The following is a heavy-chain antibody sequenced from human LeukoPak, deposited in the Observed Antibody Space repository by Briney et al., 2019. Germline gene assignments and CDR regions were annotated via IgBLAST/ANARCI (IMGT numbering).Heavy chain of an antibody. Sequence: GGSLRLSCVASGFTLRSYVMNWVRQAPGKGLEWVSYISSSGSTIYYADSVKGRFTISRDNAKNSLYLQMNSLRAEDTAVYYCAELGITMIGGVWGKGTTVTISS. CDR3: AELGITMIGGV. D-gene: IGHD3-10*02. CDR2: ISSSGSTI. V-gene: IGHV3-48*03. J-gene: IGHJ6*04. CDR1: GFTLRSYV.